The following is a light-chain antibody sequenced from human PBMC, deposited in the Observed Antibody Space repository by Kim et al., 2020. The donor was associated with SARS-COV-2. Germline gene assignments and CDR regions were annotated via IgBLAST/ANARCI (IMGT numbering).Light chain of an antibody. J-gene: IGLJ2*01. V-gene: IGLV6-57*03. CDR1: SGSVASSY. Sequence: GKTVTISCTRTSGSVASSYVQWYQQRPGSAPTTIISESDQRPSGVPERFSGSIDSSSRSAFLTISRLRTEDEADYYCQSYDSSTLVFGGGTQLTVL. CDR2: ESD. CDR3: QSYDSSTLV.